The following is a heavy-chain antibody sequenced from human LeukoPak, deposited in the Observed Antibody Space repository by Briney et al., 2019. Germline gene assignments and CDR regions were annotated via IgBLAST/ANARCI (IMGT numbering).Heavy chain of an antibody. CDR2: ISAYNGNT. CDR3: ARARWQQLAGDY. V-gene: IGHV1-18*01. Sequence: ASVKVSCKASGYTFNRYGITWVRQAPGHGLEWRGWISAYNGNTNYAQKLQRRVTMTTDTSTSTAYMELRSLTSDDTAVYYCARARWQQLAGDYWGQGTLVTVSS. D-gene: IGHD6-13*01. J-gene: IGHJ4*02. CDR1: GYTFNRYG.